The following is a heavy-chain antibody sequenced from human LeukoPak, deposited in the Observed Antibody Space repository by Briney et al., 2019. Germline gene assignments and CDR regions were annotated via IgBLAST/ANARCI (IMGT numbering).Heavy chain of an antibody. CDR1: GLSISSYY. CDR3: ARDPTRMYYFDY. D-gene: IGHD1-1*01. J-gene: IGHJ4*02. Sequence: SETLSLNCTVSGLSISSYYWSWIRQPPGKGLEWIGYIYYSGSTYYNPSRKSRVTISVDTSKNQFSLKLSSVTAADTAVYYCARDPTRMYYFDYWGQGTLVTVSS. CDR2: IYYSGST. V-gene: IGHV4-59*12.